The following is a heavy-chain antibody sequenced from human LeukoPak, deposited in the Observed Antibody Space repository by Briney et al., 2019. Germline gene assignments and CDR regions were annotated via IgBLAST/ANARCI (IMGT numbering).Heavy chain of an antibody. CDR1: GFTFSSYG. CDR2: ISGNGAKT. J-gene: IGHJ4*02. CDR3: AKHIAVATFDC. Sequence: GGSLRLSCEASGFTFSSYGTSWVRQAPGKGLEWVSTISGNGAKTYYADSVKGRFTISRDNSKNTLYLQMNSLRAEDTAEYYCAKHIAVATFDCWGQGTLVTVSS. D-gene: IGHD6-19*01. V-gene: IGHV3-23*01.